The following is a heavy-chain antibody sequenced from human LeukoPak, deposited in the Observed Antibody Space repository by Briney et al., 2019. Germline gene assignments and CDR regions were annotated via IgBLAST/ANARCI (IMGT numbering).Heavy chain of an antibody. Sequence: GGSLRLSCAASGFTFDDYGMSWVRQAPGKGLEWVSGINWNGGSTSYADFVKGRFTISRDNAKNSLYLQMSSLRAEDTALYHCTRRNCRSTSCYSSDYWGQGTLVNVSS. D-gene: IGHD2-2*01. V-gene: IGHV3-20*01. J-gene: IGHJ4*02. CDR1: GFTFDDYG. CDR3: TRRNCRSTSCYSSDY. CDR2: INWNGGST.